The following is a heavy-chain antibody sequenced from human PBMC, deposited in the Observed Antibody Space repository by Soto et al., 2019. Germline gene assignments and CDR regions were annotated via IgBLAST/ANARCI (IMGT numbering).Heavy chain of an antibody. V-gene: IGHV4-39*01. CDR3: RRSSRYSTDV. J-gene: IGHJ6*01. Sequence: QLQLQESGPGLVKPSETLSLTCTVSGGSISSSSYWGWIRQPPGKGLEWIGSIYSIGSTYYNPSPMSRVTISVETSKNQFSLKLSSVAAADTAVYYCRRSSRYSTDVWGQGTTVTVSS. D-gene: IGHD6-13*01. CDR2: IYSIGST. CDR1: GGSISSSSY.